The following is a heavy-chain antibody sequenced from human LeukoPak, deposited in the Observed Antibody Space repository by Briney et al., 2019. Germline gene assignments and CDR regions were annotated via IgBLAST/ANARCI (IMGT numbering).Heavy chain of an antibody. CDR3: ATIKRGSIFGYFDF. D-gene: IGHD5-18*01. V-gene: IGHV4-59*11. CDR2: LFDSVNT. J-gene: IGHJ4*02. Sequence: SETLSLTCTVSGGSISSHYWSWIRQPPGKGLEWIAYLFDSVNTKDNPSLQSRLTLSADTSKNQFSLRLSSVTAADTAVYYCATIKRGSIFGYFDFWGQGIKATVSS. CDR1: GGSISSHY.